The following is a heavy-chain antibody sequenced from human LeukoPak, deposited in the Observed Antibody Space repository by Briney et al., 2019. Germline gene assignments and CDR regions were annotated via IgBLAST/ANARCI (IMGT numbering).Heavy chain of an antibody. CDR3: AREEWLRLHY. V-gene: IGHV6-1*01. D-gene: IGHD5-12*01. Sequence: SQTLSLTCPISGDSVSNNSATWNWIRQSPSRALEWLGRTYYRSKWYNDYAVSVKSRIPINADTSENQFSLQLKSVSPEDTAVYYCAREEWLRLHYWGQGTLVTVSS. CDR2: TYYRSKWYN. CDR1: GDSVSNNSAT. J-gene: IGHJ4*02.